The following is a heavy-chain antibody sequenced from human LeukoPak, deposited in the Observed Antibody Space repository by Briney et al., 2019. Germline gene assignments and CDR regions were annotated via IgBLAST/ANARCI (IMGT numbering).Heavy chain of an antibody. J-gene: IGHJ4*02. CDR1: GYTFTGYY. Sequence: ASVKVSCKASGYTFTGYYMHWVRQAPGQGVEWMGRINPNNGGTNYAQKFQDRVTMTRYTSISTAYMELSRLRSDETAVYYCARVGYYGSGSYPPDYWGQGTLVTVSS. CDR2: INPNNGGT. V-gene: IGHV1-2*02. D-gene: IGHD3-10*01. CDR3: ARVGYYGSGSYPPDY.